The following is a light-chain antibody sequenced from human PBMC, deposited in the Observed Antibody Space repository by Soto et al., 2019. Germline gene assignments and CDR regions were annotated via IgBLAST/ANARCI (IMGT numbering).Light chain of an antibody. J-gene: IGLJ1*01. CDR3: CSYAGSSTV. V-gene: IGLV2-23*02. Sequence: QSALTQPASVSGSPGQSITISCTGTSSDVGSYNLVSWYQQHPGKAPKLMIYEDSKRPSGVSDRFSGSKSGNTASLTISGLQDEDEADYYCCSYAGSSTVFGTGTKLTVL. CDR2: EDS. CDR1: SSDVGSYNL.